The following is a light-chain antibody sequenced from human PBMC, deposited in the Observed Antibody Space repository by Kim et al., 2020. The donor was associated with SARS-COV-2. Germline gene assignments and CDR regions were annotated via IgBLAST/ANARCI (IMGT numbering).Light chain of an antibody. CDR1: QSVSSTY. CDR3: QQYGSSPYT. Sequence: SSPGKRATLSGRASQSVSSTYLAWYQQKPGQAPRLLIYGASSRATGIPDRFSGSGSGTDFTLTISRLEPEDFAAYYCQQYGSSPYTFGQGTKLEI. V-gene: IGKV3-20*01. CDR2: GAS. J-gene: IGKJ2*01.